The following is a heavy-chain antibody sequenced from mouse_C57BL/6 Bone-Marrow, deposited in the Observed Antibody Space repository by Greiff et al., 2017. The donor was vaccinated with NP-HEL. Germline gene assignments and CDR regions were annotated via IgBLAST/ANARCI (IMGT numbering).Heavy chain of an antibody. V-gene: IGHV5-9*01. J-gene: IGHJ2*01. D-gene: IGHD1-1*01. CDR3: ARQIYYYGSSYKGFDY. Sequence: EVKVVESGGGLVKPGGSLKLSCAASGFTFSSYTMSWVRQTPEKRLEWVATISGGGGNTYYPDSVKGRFTISRDNAKNTLYLQMSSLRSEDTALYYCARQIYYYGSSYKGFDYWGQGTTLTVSS. CDR2: ISGGGGNT. CDR1: GFTFSSYT.